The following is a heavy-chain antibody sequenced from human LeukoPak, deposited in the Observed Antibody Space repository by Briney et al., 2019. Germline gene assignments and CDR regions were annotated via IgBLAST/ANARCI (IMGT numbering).Heavy chain of an antibody. J-gene: IGHJ6*03. CDR1: GFTFSNYW. D-gene: IGHD6-19*01. CDR2: IKQDGSEK. V-gene: IGHV3-7*01. CDR3: AREGAAGSYYYYMDV. Sequence: SGGSLRLSCAASGFTFSNYWMTWVRQAPGEGLEWVANIKQDGSEKYYVDSVRGRFTISRDNAKNSLYLQMNSLRAEDTAVYYCAREGAAGSYYYYMDVWGKGTTVTISS.